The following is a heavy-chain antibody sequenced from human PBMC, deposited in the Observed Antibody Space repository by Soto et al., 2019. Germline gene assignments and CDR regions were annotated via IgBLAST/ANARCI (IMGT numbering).Heavy chain of an antibody. CDR1: GYTFISHG. V-gene: IGHV1-18*04. CDR3: ARVSSSIVVVPDYGMVV. CDR2: ISGKNGNT. J-gene: IGHJ6*02. Sequence: QVQLGQSGVEVKKPGASVKVSCGASGYTFISHGISWVRQAPGQGLEWMGWISGKNGNTNYAQKLQGRVTLTTDTSTSTAYIELRSLRSDDTAVYYCARVSSSIVVVPDYGMVVWGQGTTVTVSS. D-gene: IGHD2-15*01.